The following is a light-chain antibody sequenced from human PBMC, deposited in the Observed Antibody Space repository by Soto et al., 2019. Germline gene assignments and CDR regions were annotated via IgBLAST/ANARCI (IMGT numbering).Light chain of an antibody. CDR2: STS. V-gene: IGKV1-39*01. CDR1: QSISYY. CDR3: QQSYSTPWT. J-gene: IGKJ1*01. Sequence: DIQMTQSPSSLSASVGDRDTITCRASQSISYYLNWYQQKQGRAPRLLIYSTSTLQSGVPPKFSGSASGTDFTLTISSLQPEDFATYYCQQSYSTPWTFGQGTKVDIK.